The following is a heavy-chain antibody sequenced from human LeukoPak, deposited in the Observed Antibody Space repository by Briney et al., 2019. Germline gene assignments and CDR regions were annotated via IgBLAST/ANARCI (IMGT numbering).Heavy chain of an antibody. D-gene: IGHD3-16*02. J-gene: IGHJ4*02. Sequence: ASVKVSCKASGYTFTSYGISWVRQAPGQGLEWMGWISAYNGNTNYAQKLQGRVTMTTDTSTSTAYMELRSLRSDDTAVYYCARARSGDYVWGSYRYNKYFDYWGQGTLVTVSS. V-gene: IGHV1-18*01. CDR3: ARARSGDYVWGSYRYNKYFDY. CDR1: GYTFTSYG. CDR2: ISAYNGNT.